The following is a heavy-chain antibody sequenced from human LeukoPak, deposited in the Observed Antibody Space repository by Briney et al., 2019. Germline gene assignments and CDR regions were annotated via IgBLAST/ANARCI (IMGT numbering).Heavy chain of an antibody. CDR2: IYPGDSDT. Sequence: GESLKISCKGSGYSFTSYWIGWVRQMPGKGLEWMGMIYPGDSDTRYSPSFQGQVTISADKSIGTTYLQWTSLKASDTAMYYCARQWLFDYWGQGTLVTVSS. D-gene: IGHD6-19*01. CDR3: ARQWLFDY. V-gene: IGHV5-51*01. J-gene: IGHJ4*02. CDR1: GYSFTSYW.